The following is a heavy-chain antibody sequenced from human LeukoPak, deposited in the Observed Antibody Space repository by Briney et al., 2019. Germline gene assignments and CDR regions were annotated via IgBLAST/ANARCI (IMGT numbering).Heavy chain of an antibody. V-gene: IGHV4-59*01. J-gene: IGHJ4*02. CDR1: GGSISSYY. CDR3: ARGYRHGDY. Sequence: SETLSLTCTVSGGSISSYYWSWIRQPPGKGLEWIGNIFYSGMTNYSPSLKSRVTISVDTSKKQFSLKLRSVTAADTAVYYCARGYRHGDYWGQGALVTVSS. D-gene: IGHD5-18*01. CDR2: IFYSGMT.